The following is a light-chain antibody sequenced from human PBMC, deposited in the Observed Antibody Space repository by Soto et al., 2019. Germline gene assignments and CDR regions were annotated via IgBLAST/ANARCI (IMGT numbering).Light chain of an antibody. Sequence: QSALTQPASVSGSPGQSITISCTGTSSDVGGYNYVSWYQQHPGKAPKLMIFEVSNRPSGVSHRFAGSKSGNTASLTISGLQAEDEADYYCSSYTNINTRACVFGTGTKVTVL. J-gene: IGLJ1*01. CDR1: SSDVGGYNY. V-gene: IGLV2-14*01. CDR3: SSYTNINTRACV. CDR2: EVS.